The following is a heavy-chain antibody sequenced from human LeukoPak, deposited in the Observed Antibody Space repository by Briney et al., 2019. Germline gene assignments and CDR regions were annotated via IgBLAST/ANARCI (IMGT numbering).Heavy chain of an antibody. CDR3: ARGRRHWFDP. Sequence: SQTLSLTCAVSGGSISSGGYSWGWIRQPPGKGLEWIGYIYHSGSTYYNPSLKSRITISVDRSKNQFSLKLSSVTAADTAVYYCARGRRHWFDPWGQGTLVTVSS. CDR1: GGSISSGGYS. J-gene: IGHJ5*02. CDR2: IYHSGST. V-gene: IGHV4-30-2*01.